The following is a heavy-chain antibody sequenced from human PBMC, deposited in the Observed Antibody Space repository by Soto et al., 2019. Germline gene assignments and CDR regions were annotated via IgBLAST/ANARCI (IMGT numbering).Heavy chain of an antibody. CDR2: IYYSGST. CDR3: ARHLTGSWSFPEDKRYTSYYFDY. V-gene: IGHV4-59*08. CDR1: GGSISSYY. Sequence: SETLSLTCTVSGGSISSYYWSWIRQPPGKGLEWIGYIYYSGSTNYNPSLKSRVTISVDTSKNQFSLKLSSVTAADTAVYYCARHLTGSWSFPEDKRYTSYYFDYWGQGTPVPVSS. J-gene: IGHJ4*02. D-gene: IGHD6-13*01.